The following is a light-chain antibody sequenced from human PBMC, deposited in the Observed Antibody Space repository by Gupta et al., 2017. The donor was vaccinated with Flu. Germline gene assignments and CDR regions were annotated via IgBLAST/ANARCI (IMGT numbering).Light chain of an antibody. V-gene: IGLV2-23*01. CDR3: GCSCEGGFV. J-gene: IGLJ1*01. CDR1: NDDIGKYRL. CDR2: EDN. Sequence: STLTQPASLSGSPGQSITVPCNGANDDIGKYRLLSWFQHHPGKVPKLIIYEDNKRPSGVSNRFSGSKSGNRASLGISALQAEDEAEYFCGCSCEGGFVFGGGTQVSVL.